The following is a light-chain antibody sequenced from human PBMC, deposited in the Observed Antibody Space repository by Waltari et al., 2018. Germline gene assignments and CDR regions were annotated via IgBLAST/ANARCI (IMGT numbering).Light chain of an antibody. CDR1: QDISNY. Sequence: DIQMTQSRSSLSASVGDRVTITCRASQDISNYLAWFQQKPGKAPKSLIYGASNLQSGVPSKFSGSGSGTDCTLTISSLQPEDCATYYCQQYNSFPLTFGRGAKVEIK. V-gene: IGKV1-16*02. J-gene: IGKJ4*01. CDR3: QQYNSFPLT. CDR2: GAS.